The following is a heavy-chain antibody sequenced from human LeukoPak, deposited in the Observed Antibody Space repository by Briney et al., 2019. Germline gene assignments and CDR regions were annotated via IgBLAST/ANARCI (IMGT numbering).Heavy chain of an antibody. J-gene: IGHJ4*02. CDR2: ISGDSTYI. V-gene: IGHV3-21*01. CDR1: GFTFSSDS. CDR3: ARVSGRLERQSDLDY. Sequence: GGSLRLSCAASGFTFSSDSMNWVRQAPGKGQERVSSISGDSTYIYNAGSVKGRFTISRDNAQAALYLQMISLRADNTAVYYCARVSGRLERQSDLDYWGQGTLVIVSS. D-gene: IGHD1-1*01.